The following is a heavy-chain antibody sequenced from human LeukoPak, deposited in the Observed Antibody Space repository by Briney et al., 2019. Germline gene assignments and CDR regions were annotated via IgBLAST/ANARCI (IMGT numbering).Heavy chain of an antibody. V-gene: IGHV4-39*01. D-gene: IGHD2-15*01. CDR1: GGSITSISHH. J-gene: IGHJ6*02. Sequence: PSETLSLTCTVAGGSITSISHHWGWIRQPPGKGLEWIGSTYYSTSTQYNPSLKSRVTISVDTSKDQFSLKLSSVTAADTAVYYCAKHTCSSGRCYNYYHYGMAVWGQGPTVPVSS. CDR3: AKHTCSSGRCYNYYHYGMAV. CDR2: TYYSTST.